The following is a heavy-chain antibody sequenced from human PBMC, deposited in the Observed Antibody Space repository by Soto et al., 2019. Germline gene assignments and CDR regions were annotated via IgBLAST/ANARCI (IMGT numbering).Heavy chain of an antibody. CDR1: GYTFTSYG. V-gene: IGHV1-18*01. CDR3: ARSGGIAAAGDYGGMNYYMDV. D-gene: IGHD6-13*01. Sequence: EASVKVSCKASGYTFTSYGISWVRQAPGQGLEWMGWISAYNGNTNYAQKLQGRVTMTTDTSTSTAYMELRSLRSDDTAVYYCARSGGIAAAGDYGGMNYYMDVWGKGTTVTVSS. CDR2: ISAYNGNT. J-gene: IGHJ6*03.